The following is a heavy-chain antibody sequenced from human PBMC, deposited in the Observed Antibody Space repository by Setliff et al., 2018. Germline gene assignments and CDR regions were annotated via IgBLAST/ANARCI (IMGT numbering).Heavy chain of an antibody. J-gene: IGHJ4*02. Sequence: GGSLRLSCAASGFTFNSYAMHWVRQAPGKGLEWVAVISYDGSNKYYADSVKGRFTISRDNSKNTLYVQMNSLRAEDTAVYFCARDSAERRQYYNFWSGLLDYWGQGTLVTVSS. CDR3: ARDSAERRQYYNFWSGLLDY. CDR2: ISYDGSNK. V-gene: IGHV3-30*01. CDR1: GFTFNSYA. D-gene: IGHD3-3*01.